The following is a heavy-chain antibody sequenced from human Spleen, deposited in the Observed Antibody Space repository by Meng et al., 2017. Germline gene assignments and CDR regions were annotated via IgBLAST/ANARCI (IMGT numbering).Heavy chain of an antibody. D-gene: IGHD4-11*01. J-gene: IGHJ4*02. CDR2: INHSGST. CDR1: GGSFSDYY. V-gene: IGHV4-34*01. CDR3: ARGPTTMAHDFDY. Sequence: VPLQQWGAGLLKPSEALSLTCVVAGGSFSDYYWSWIRQPPGKGLGWIGEINHSGSTNYNPSLESRATISVDTSQNNLSLKLSSVTAADSAVYYCARGPTTMAHDFDYWGQGTLVTVSS.